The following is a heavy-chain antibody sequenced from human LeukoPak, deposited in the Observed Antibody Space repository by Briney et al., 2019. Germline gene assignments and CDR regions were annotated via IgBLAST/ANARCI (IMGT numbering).Heavy chain of an antibody. V-gene: IGHV4-59*12. CDR2: IYYSGST. D-gene: IGHD6-13*01. Sequence: SETLSLTCTVSGGSISSYYWSWIRQPPGKGLEWIGYIYYSGSTNYNPSLKSRVTISLDTSKNQFSLKLTSVTAADTAEYYCARDRVEVIAAAGNDAFDIWGQGTMVTVSS. CDR1: GGSISSYY. J-gene: IGHJ3*02. CDR3: ARDRVEVIAAAGNDAFDI.